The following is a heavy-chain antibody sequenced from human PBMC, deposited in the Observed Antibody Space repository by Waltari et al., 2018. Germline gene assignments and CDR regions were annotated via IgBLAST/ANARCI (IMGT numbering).Heavy chain of an antibody. Sequence: EVQLVESGGGLVKPGGSLRLSCAASGFTFSNAWMSWVRQAPGKGLEWVGRSKSKTDGGTTDYAAPVKGRFTISRDDSKNTLYLQMNSLKTEDTAVYYCTTPYYYDSSGYSAFDYWGQGTLVTVSS. D-gene: IGHD3-22*01. CDR1: GFTFSNAW. V-gene: IGHV3-15*01. J-gene: IGHJ4*02. CDR2: SKSKTDGGTT. CDR3: TTPYYYDSSGYSAFDY.